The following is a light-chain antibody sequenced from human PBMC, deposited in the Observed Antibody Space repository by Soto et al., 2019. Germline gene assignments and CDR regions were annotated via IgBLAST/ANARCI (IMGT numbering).Light chain of an antibody. CDR3: QQAHSFPVT. CDR2: AAS. Sequence: DIRMTQSPSSLSASVGDRVTITCRASQSIRSYLNWSQQKPGKAPKLLIYAASSLQSGVTSRFSGSGSGTDFTLTISSLQPEDFATYYCQQAHSFPVTFGQGTRLEIK. V-gene: IGKV1-39*01. CDR1: QSIRSY. J-gene: IGKJ5*01.